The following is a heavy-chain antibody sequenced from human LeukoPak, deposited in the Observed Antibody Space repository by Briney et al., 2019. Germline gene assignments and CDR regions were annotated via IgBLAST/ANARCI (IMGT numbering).Heavy chain of an antibody. CDR2: IYYSGST. Sequence: SETLSLTCTVSGGSISSGGYYWSWIRQHPGKGLEWIGYIYYSGSTYYNPSLKSRVTISVDTSKNQFSLKLSSVTAADTAVYYCARDSYPGGVDYWGQGTLVTVSS. CDR1: GGSISSGGYY. CDR3: ARDSYPGGVDY. V-gene: IGHV4-31*03. D-gene: IGHD1-14*01. J-gene: IGHJ4*02.